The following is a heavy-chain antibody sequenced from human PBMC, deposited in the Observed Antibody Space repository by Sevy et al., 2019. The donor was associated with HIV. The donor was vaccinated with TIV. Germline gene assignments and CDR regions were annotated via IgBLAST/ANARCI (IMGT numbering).Heavy chain of an antibody. Sequence: SETLSLTCAVYGGSFSGYYWSWIRQPPGKGLEWIGEINHSGSTNYNPSLKSRVTISVDTSKNQFSLKLSSVTAADTAVYYCARVKRHSSGTRNYYYYYMDVWGKGTTVTVSS. CDR1: GGSFSGYY. CDR3: ARVKRHSSGTRNYYYYYMDV. D-gene: IGHD6-19*01. CDR2: INHSGST. V-gene: IGHV4-34*01. J-gene: IGHJ6*03.